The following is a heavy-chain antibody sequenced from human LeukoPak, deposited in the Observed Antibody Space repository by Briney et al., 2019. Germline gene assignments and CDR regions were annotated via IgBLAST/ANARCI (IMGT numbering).Heavy chain of an antibody. V-gene: IGHV3-48*03. D-gene: IGHD1-26*01. J-gene: IGHJ3*02. CDR3: ARGISGSYSEAFDI. CDR2: ISSSGSTI. Sequence: GGSLRLSCAASGFTFSSYEMNWVRQAPGKGLEWVSYISSSGSTIYYADSVKGRFTISRDNAKNSLYLQMNSLRAEDTAVYYCARGISGSYSEAFDIWGQGTMVTVSS. CDR1: GFTFSSYE.